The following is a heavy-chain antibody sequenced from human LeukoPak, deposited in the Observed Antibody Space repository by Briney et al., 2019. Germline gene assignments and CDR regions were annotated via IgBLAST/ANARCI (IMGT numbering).Heavy chain of an antibody. CDR2: IYHSGST. D-gene: IGHD1-26*01. CDR3: ARHLTGTWSYHM. J-gene: IGHJ3*02. CDR1: GGSISSGGYS. Sequence: SETLSLTCAVSGGSISSGGYSWSWIRQPPGMGLGWIGYIYHSGSTYYNPSLKSRVTISGDTSKNQFSQKLSSLTAADTAVYYCARHLTGTWSYHMWGQGTMVTV. V-gene: IGHV4-30-2*02.